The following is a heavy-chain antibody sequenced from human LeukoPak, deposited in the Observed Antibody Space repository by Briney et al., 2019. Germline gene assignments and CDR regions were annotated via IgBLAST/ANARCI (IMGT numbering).Heavy chain of an antibody. V-gene: IGHV4-38-2*01. CDR2: IYHSGST. D-gene: IGHD4-11*01. J-gene: IGHJ4*02. CDR1: GYSISSGYY. CDR3: ARRGLQTPFDY. Sequence: SETLSLTCAVSGYSISSGYYWGWIRQPPGKGLEWIGSIYHSGSTYYNPSLKSRVTISVDTSKNQFSPKLSSVTAADTAVYYCARRGLQTPFDYWGQGTLVTVSS.